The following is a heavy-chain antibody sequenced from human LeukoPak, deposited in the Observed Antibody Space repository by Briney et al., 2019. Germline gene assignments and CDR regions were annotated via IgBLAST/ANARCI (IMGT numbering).Heavy chain of an antibody. CDR3: AKDRRDGYNHEDFDY. Sequence: PGGSLRLSCAASGFSFSSYAMNWVRQAPGKGLEWVSAISGSGGSTYYADSVKGRFTISRDNSKNTLYLQMNSLRAEDTAVYYCAKDRRDGYNHEDFDYWGQGTLVTVSS. CDR2: ISGSGGST. D-gene: IGHD5-24*01. CDR1: GFSFSSYA. J-gene: IGHJ4*02. V-gene: IGHV3-23*01.